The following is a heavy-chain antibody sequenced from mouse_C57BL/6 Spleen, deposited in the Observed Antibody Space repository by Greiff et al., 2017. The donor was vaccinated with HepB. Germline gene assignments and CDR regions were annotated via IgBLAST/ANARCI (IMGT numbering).Heavy chain of an antibody. V-gene: IGHV3-1*01. CDR1: GYSITSGYD. CDR2: ISYSGST. Sequence: EVQLQQSGPGMVKPSQSLSLTCTVTGYSITSGYDWHWIRHFPGNKLEWMGYISYSGSTNYNPSLKSRISITHDTSKNHFFLKLNSVTTEDTATYYCASRRHGSSYDWYFDVWGTGTTVTVSS. CDR3: ASRRHGSSYDWYFDV. J-gene: IGHJ1*03. D-gene: IGHD1-1*01.